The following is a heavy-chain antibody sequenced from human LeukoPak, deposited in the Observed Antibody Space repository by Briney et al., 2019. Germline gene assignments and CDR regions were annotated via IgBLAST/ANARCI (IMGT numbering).Heavy chain of an antibody. J-gene: IGHJ4*02. Sequence: ASVKVSCKASGYTFTSYYIHWVRQAPGQGLEWMGWINPNSGGTNYAQKFQGRVTMTRDTSISTAYMELSRLRSDDTAVYYCARDIPYGSGSYYEHDYWGQGTLVTVSS. CDR1: GYTFTSYY. CDR2: INPNSGGT. D-gene: IGHD3-10*01. CDR3: ARDIPYGSGSYYEHDY. V-gene: IGHV1-2*02.